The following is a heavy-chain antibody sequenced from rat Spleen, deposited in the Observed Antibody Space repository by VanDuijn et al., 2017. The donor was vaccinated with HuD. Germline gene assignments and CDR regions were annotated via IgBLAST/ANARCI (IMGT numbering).Heavy chain of an antibody. D-gene: IGHD1-11*01. J-gene: IGHJ4*01. CDR2: ITNTGGST. CDR1: GFTFNNYW. CDR3: TRDRATTGYYVMDA. V-gene: IGHV5-31*01. Sequence: EVQLVESGGGLVQPGRSLKLSCVASGFTFNNYWMTWIRQAPGKGLEWVASITNTGGSTYYPDSVKGRFTISRDNAKSTLYLQMNSLRSEDTATYYCTRDRATTGYYVMDAWGQGASVTVSS.